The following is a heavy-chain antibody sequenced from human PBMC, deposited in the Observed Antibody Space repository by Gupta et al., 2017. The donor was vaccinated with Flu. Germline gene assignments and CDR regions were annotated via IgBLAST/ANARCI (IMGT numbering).Heavy chain of an antibody. J-gene: IGHJ3*02. V-gene: IGHV4-4*07. Sequence: STDYNPSLKSRLTMSVDTSKNQFSLRLTSVTAADTAVYYCARVTLYQWVNAFDIWGQGTLVTVSS. CDR2: ST. CDR3: ARVTLYQWVNAFDI. D-gene: IGHD3-16*01.